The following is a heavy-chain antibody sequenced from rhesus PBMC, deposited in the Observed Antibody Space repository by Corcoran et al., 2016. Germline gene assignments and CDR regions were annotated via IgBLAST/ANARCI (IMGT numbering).Heavy chain of an antibody. J-gene: IGHJ3*01. D-gene: IGHD3-28*01. V-gene: IGHV4-65*02. CDR1: GASTTSHHW. CDR2: VGGSTGST. Sequence: QVQLQESGPGLVKPSETLSLTGTVSGASTTSHHWWSWIHQTPGKGLAWIGNVGGSTGSTYYNPSLNRRVTSSKDTSKNQFSLKLSSVTAADTAMYYCARHFYNSGYFPIDDAFDFWGQGLRVIVSS. CDR3: ARHFYNSGYFPIDDAFDF.